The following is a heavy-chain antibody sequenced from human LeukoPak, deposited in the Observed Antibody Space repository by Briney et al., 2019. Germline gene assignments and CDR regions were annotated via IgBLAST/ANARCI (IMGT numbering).Heavy chain of an antibody. Sequence: GASVKVSGKASGYTFTGYYIHWVRQAPGQGLEWMGWISPNSGATNYAQSFQGRVTMTRDTSTNTAHMELSRLRSDDTAVYYCARGDCSVSGCHGGNWFDPWGQGTPVTVSS. J-gene: IGHJ5*02. CDR1: GYTFTGYY. V-gene: IGHV1-2*02. D-gene: IGHD2-15*01. CDR2: ISPNSGAT. CDR3: ARGDCSVSGCHGGNWFDP.